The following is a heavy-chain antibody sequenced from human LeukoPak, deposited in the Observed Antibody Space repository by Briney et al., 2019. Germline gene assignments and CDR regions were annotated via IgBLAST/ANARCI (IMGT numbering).Heavy chain of an antibody. CDR3: ARSPPEYAFDI. V-gene: IGHV3-33*01. CDR1: GFTFSSYG. CDR2: IWYDGSNK. J-gene: IGHJ3*02. Sequence: GRSLRLSCAASGFTFSSYGMHWVRQAPGKGLEWVAVIWYDGSNKYYADSVKGRFTISRDNSKNTLYLQMNSLRAEDTAMYYCARSPPEYAFDIWGQGTMVTVSS.